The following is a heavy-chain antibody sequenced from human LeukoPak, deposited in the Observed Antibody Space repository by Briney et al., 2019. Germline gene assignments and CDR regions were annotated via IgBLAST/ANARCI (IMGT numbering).Heavy chain of an antibody. D-gene: IGHD7-27*01. V-gene: IGHV4-30-4*08. CDR1: GGSISSGDYY. J-gene: IGHJ5*02. CDR3: ARDTGDGGFDP. CDR2: IYYSGST. Sequence: SETLSLTCTVSGGSISSGDYYWSWIRQPRGKGLEWIGYIYYSGSTYYNPSLKSRVTISVDRSKNQFSLKLSSVTAADTAVYYCARDTGDGGFDPWGQGTLVTVSS.